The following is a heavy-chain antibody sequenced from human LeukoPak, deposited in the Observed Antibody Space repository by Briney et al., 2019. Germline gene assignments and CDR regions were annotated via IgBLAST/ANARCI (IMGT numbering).Heavy chain of an antibody. CDR1: GFTFSSDW. D-gene: IGHD1-7*01. CDR3: ARAITGTWNVMDV. CDR2: ISSDGSGT. Sequence: GGSLRLSCAASGFTFSSDWMHWVRQAPGQGLVWVSRISSDGSGTKYVDSVKGRITISRDNTKNTLSLQMNSLRAEDSAVYYCARAITGTWNVMDVWGQGTTVTVSS. J-gene: IGHJ6*02. V-gene: IGHV3-74*03.